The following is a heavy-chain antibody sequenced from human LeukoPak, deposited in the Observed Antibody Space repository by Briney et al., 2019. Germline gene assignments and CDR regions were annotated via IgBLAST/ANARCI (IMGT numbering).Heavy chain of an antibody. CDR2: VSYSGNT. D-gene: IGHD5-18*01. J-gene: IGHJ4*02. CDR1: GGSIGTSY. CDR3: ARQLSTSMSPFDY. Sequence: PSETLSLTCTVSGGSIGTSYWSWIRQPPGKGLEWIGYVSYSGNTNYNPSLKSRVTVSVDSSKNQFSLKLSSVTAADTAVYYCARQLSTSMSPFDYWGQGTLVTVSS. V-gene: IGHV4-59*08.